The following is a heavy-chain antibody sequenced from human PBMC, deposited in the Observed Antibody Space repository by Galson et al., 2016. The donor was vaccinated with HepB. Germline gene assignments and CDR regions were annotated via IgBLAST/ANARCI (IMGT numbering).Heavy chain of an antibody. Sequence: SETLSLTCTVPDGSISSSRCYWGWIRQSPGKGLEWIGSIYYSGSTYYNPSLKSRVTISVDVSKNQLSLKMNSVTAADTAVYYCARHGSGHPGPHLDYWGQGTLVTVSS. CDR3: ARHGSGHPGPHLDY. J-gene: IGHJ4*02. CDR1: DGSISSSRCY. V-gene: IGHV4-39*01. CDR2: IYYSGST. D-gene: IGHD5-12*01.